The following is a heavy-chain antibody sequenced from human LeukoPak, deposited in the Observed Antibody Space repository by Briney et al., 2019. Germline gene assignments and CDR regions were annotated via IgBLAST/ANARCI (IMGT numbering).Heavy chain of an antibody. D-gene: IGHD4-23*01. CDR3: ARDPDGGNSGAHYYYGMDV. Sequence: PGGSLRLSCAASGFTFSSYAMSWVRQAPGKGLEWVSVISNSGGSTYYADSVKGRFTISRDNSKNTLYLQMNSLRAEDTAVYYCARDPDGGNSGAHYYYGMDVWGQGTTVTVSS. CDR2: ISNSGGST. J-gene: IGHJ6*02. CDR1: GFTFSSYA. V-gene: IGHV3-23*01.